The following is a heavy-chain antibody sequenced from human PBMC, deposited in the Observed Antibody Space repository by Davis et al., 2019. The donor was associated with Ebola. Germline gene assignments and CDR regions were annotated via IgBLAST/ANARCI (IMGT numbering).Heavy chain of an antibody. D-gene: IGHD1-26*01. J-gene: IGHJ6*02. CDR3: AKGTWEAYGMDV. CDR2: IRAGDDTT. Sequence: PGGSLRLSCTVSGFTFSSYGMHWVRQAQGKGLEWVSGIRAGDDTTHYAESVKDRFTISRDNSMNTLYLEMNSLRVEDTALYYCAKGTWEAYGMDVWGQGTTVTVSS. CDR1: GFTFSSYG. V-gene: IGHV3-NL1*01.